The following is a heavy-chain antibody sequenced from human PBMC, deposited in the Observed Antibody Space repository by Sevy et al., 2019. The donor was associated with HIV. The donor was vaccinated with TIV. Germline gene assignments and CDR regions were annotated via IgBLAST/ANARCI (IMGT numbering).Heavy chain of an antibody. V-gene: IGHV1-2*02. J-gene: IGHJ4*02. Sequence: ASVKVSCKASGYTFTGYYMHWVRQAPGLGLEWMGWINPNSRGTKYAQKFQGRVTMTRDTSISTAYMELSRLKSDDTAVYYCTRGPSGFSGSDLAYWGQGTLVTVSS. D-gene: IGHD3-22*01. CDR1: GYTFTGYY. CDR3: TRGPSGFSGSDLAY. CDR2: INPNSRGT.